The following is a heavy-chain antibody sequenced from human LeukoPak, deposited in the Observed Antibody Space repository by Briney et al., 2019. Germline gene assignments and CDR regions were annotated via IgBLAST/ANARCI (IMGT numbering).Heavy chain of an antibody. D-gene: IGHD4-23*01. Sequence: SETLSLTCTVSGGSISSYYWSWIRQPPGKGLEWSEYIYYSGSTNYNPSLVSGVTISVDTSKIWFSLKLSSVTAADTAVYYCASTGPYGGIDYWGQGTLVTVSS. J-gene: IGHJ4*02. CDR3: ASTGPYGGIDY. CDR2: IYYSGST. CDR1: GGSISSYY. V-gene: IGHV4-59*01.